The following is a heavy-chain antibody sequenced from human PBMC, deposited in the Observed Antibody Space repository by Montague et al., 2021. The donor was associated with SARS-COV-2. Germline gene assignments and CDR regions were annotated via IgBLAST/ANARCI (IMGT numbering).Heavy chain of an antibody. Sequence: SETLSLTCAVYGGSLSGYYWAWIRQTPAKGLEWIGEINHSGSTNYNPSLKSRLTISVDTSKKQFSLKFNSMTAADTAVYYCARGADYDFWSGFLRYKWFDPWGLGTQVTVSS. CDR2: INHSGST. CDR3: ARGADYDFWSGFLRYKWFDP. V-gene: IGHV4-34*01. J-gene: IGHJ5*02. CDR1: GGSLSGYY. D-gene: IGHD3-3*01.